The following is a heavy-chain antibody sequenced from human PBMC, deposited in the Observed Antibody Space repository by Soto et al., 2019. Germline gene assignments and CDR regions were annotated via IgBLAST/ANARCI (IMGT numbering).Heavy chain of an antibody. J-gene: IGHJ3*01. CDR3: ARPKGAAYSAFDV. V-gene: IGHV3-74*01. CDR1: GFTVSNHW. CDR2: IKTDGTYT. D-gene: IGHD2-21*01. Sequence: EVQLVESGGGLVQHGGSLTLSCAASGFTVSNHWMHWVRHAPEKGLESISRIKTDGTYTEYADSVKSRFTISRDNAKNMLYLQMDSLRPEDTAVYYCARPKGAAYSAFDVWGQGTVVTVSS.